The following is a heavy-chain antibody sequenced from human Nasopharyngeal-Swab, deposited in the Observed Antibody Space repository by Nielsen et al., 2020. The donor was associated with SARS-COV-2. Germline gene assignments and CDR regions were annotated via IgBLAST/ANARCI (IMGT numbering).Heavy chain of an antibody. CDR1: GFTFTSYD. J-gene: IGHJ4*02. CDR2: ISYDGSTK. D-gene: IGHD6-13*01. V-gene: IGHV3-30-3*01. Sequence: GGSLRLSCAASGFTFTSYDIHWVRQAPGKGLEWVAVISYDGSTKYYADSVKGRFTVSRDNSKNTLYLQMNSLRAEDTAVYYCARGIIAAAEDWDQGTLVTVSS. CDR3: ARGIIAAAED.